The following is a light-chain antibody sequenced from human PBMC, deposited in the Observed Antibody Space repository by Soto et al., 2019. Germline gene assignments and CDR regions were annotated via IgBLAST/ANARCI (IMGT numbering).Light chain of an antibody. CDR3: QYYGSSPRT. V-gene: IGKV3-20*01. CDR2: GTS. CDR1: QSVSSRH. J-gene: IGKJ1*01. Sequence: EIVVTQSPGTLSLSPGERATLSCRASQSVSSRHLAWYQQKPGQAPRLLIYGTSNRATGIPDRFSGCGSGPDFSLIISRLEPEDFAVYYCQYYGSSPRTFGQGTKVEIK.